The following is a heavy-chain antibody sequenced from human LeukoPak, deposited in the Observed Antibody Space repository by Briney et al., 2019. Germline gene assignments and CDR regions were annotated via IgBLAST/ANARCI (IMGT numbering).Heavy chain of an antibody. V-gene: IGHV1-8*01. D-gene: IGHD4-17*01. CDR3: ARAPRGSRGLKERDWFDP. Sequence: ASVKVSCKASGYTFTSYDINWVRQATGQGLEWMGWMNPNSGNTGYAQKFQGRVTMTRNTSISTAYMELSSLRSEDTAVYYCARAPRGSRGLKERDWFDPWGQGTLVTVSS. J-gene: IGHJ5*02. CDR2: MNPNSGNT. CDR1: GYTFTSYD.